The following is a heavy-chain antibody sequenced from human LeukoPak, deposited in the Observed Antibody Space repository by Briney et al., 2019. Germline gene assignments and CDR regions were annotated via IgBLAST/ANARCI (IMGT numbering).Heavy chain of an antibody. CDR1: GLIFSTYW. V-gene: IGHV3-7*01. Sequence: GGSLRLSCAASGLIFSTYWMSWVRQAPGKGLEWVANINEDGGEKYYVDSVKGRFTISRYNAKISVYLQMNSPRAEDTAVYYCVRGGQIGTVDYWGQGALVTVSS. J-gene: IGHJ4*02. CDR2: INEDGGEK. CDR3: VRGGQIGTVDY. D-gene: IGHD1-1*01.